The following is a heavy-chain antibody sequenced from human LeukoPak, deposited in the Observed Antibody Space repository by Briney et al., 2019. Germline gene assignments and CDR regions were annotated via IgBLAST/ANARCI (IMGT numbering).Heavy chain of an antibody. V-gene: IGHV3-23*01. J-gene: IGHJ4*02. CDR1: GFTFSSYA. CDR3: AKDIDYDILTGYLFDY. Sequence: GGSLRLSCAASGFTFSSYAMSWVRQAPGKGLEWVSAISGSGGSTYYADSVKGRFTISRDNSKNTLYLQMNSLRAEDTAVYYCAKDIDYDILTGYLFDYWGQGTLVTVSS. CDR2: ISGSGGST. D-gene: IGHD3-9*01.